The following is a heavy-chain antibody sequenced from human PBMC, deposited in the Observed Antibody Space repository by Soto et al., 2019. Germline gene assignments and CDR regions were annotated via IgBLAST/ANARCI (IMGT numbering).Heavy chain of an antibody. CDR3: ATIRGGWKVGTGYYYYMDV. Sequence: QDQLVQSGAEVKKPGASVKVSCKVSGYSLTELSIHWVRQAPGEGLEWMGGFHPEDAETIYAQKFQGRVTMTEDTSTDTAYMELSSLRSEDTAVYYCATIRGGWKVGTGYYYYMDVWGQGTTVTVSS. V-gene: IGHV1-24*01. CDR1: GYSLTELS. D-gene: IGHD3-10*01. CDR2: FHPEDAET. J-gene: IGHJ6*03.